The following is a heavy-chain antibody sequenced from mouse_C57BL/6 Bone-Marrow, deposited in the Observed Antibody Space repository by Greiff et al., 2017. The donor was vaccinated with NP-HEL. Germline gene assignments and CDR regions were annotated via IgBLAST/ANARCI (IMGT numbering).Heavy chain of an antibody. J-gene: IGHJ4*01. CDR1: GYAFSSYW. D-gene: IGHD2-2*01. V-gene: IGHV1-80*01. CDR2: IYPGDGDT. CDR3: ARSVWLYAMDY. Sequence: QVQLQQSGAELVKPGASVKISCKASGYAFSSYWMNWVKQRPGKGLEWIGQIYPGDGDTNYNGKFKGKATLTADKSSSTAYMQLSSLTSEDSAVYFCARSVWLYAMDYWGQGTSVTVSS.